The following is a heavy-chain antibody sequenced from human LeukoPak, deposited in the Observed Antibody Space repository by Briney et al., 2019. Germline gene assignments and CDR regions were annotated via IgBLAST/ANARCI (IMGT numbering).Heavy chain of an antibody. J-gene: IGHJ4*02. Sequence: PGGSLRLSCAASGFTFDDYAMHWVRQAPGKGLEWVSGISWNSGSIGYADSVKGRFTISRDNAKNSLYLQMNSLRAEDTAVYYCAKDSVAGTPYFDYWGQGTLVTVSS. CDR3: AKDSVAGTPYFDY. D-gene: IGHD6-19*01. CDR1: GFTFDDYA. V-gene: IGHV3-9*01. CDR2: ISWNSGSI.